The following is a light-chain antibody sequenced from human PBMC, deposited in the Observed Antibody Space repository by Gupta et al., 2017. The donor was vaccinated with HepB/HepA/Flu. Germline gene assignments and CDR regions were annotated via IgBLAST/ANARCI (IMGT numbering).Light chain of an antibody. CDR2: VGS. V-gene: IGKV2-28*01. J-gene: IGKJ1*01. Sequence: DTVMTQSPLSLPVAPGKPASISCRSSQSLLLINGFNYLDWYLQKPGQSPQLLIYVGSTRASGVPDRFSGSGSGTYFTLKISRVEAEDVGVYYCMQAHQPPWTFGRGTKVEIK. CDR3: MQAHQPPWT. CDR1: QSLLLINGFNY.